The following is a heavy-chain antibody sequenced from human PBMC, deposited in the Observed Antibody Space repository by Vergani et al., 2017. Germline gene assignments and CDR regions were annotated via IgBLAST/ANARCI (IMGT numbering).Heavy chain of an antibody. CDR1: GFTFGDYA. CDR3: TVWPPRRFYDY. V-gene: IGHV3-49*03. J-gene: IGHJ4*02. CDR2: IRSKAYGGTT. D-gene: IGHD2/OR15-2a*01. Sequence: EVQLVESGGGLVQPGRSLRLSCTASGFTFGDYAMSWFRQAPGKGLEWVGFIRSKAYGGTTEYAASVKGRFTISRDDSKSIAYLQMNSLKTEDTAVYYCTVWPPRRFYDYWGQGTLVTVSS.